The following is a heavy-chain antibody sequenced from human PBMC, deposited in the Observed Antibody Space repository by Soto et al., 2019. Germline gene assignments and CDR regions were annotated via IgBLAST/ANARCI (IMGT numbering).Heavy chain of an antibody. CDR2: IDPSGGVT. CDR3: ARVGGSGWFFYFDY. CDR1: GYTFTKFH. D-gene: IGHD6-19*01. V-gene: IGHV1-46*03. J-gene: IGHJ4*02. Sequence: ASVKVSCKASGYTFTKFHIHWVRQAPGQGLEWMGMIDPSGGVTRDAQRFQGRITMTSDTSTSSVYMELRGLTSEDTAVYYCARVGGSGWFFYFDYWGQGTLVTVSS.